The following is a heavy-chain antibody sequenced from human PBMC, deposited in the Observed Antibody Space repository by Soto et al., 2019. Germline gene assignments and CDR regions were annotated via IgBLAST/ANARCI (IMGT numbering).Heavy chain of an antibody. CDR1: GGTFSSYA. J-gene: IGHJ6*02. Sequence: VQLVQSGAEVTKPGSSVKVSCKASGGTFSSYAISWVRQAPGQGLEWMGGIIPIFGTANYAQKFQGRVTITADESTSTAYMELSSLRSEDTAVYYCAGIFGVVMPQTRHYGMDVWGQGTTVTVSS. CDR3: AGIFGVVMPQTRHYGMDV. V-gene: IGHV1-69*01. D-gene: IGHD3-3*01. CDR2: IIPIFGTA.